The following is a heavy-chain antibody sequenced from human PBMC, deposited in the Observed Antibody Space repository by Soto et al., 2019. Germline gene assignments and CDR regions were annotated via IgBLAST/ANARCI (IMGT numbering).Heavy chain of an antibody. V-gene: IGHV1-18*01. CDR1: GYTFTSYG. D-gene: IGHD1-26*01. Sequence: QVQLVQSGAEVKKPGASVKVSCKASGYTFTSYGISWVRQAPGQGLEWMGWISAYNGNTNYAQNLQGRVTMTTDTSTRTAYMELRSLRSDDTAVYYCARAQPQAGSYTYYFDYWGQGTLVTVSS. J-gene: IGHJ4*02. CDR3: ARAQPQAGSYTYYFDY. CDR2: ISAYNGNT.